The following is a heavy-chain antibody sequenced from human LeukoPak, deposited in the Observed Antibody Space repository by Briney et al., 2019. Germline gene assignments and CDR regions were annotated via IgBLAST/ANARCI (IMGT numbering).Heavy chain of an antibody. V-gene: IGHV3-23*01. D-gene: IGHD1-26*01. Sequence: GGTLRLSCAASGFTFSSYGMSWVRQAPGKGLEWVSVISGSGGSTYYADSVKGRFTISRDNSKNTLFLQLNSLRAEDTAVYYWANRVDSGNNYFDYWGQGTLVTVSS. CDR2: ISGSGGST. CDR1: GFTFSSYG. CDR3: ANRVDSGNNYFDY. J-gene: IGHJ4*02.